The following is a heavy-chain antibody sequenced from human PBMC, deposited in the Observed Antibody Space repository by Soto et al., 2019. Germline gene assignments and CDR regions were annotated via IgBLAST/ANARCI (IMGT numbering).Heavy chain of an antibody. Sequence: EVQLVESGGGLVQPGRSLRLSCAASGFAFADYAMHWVRQAPGKGLEWVSGISWNSGSIGYADSVKGRFTISRDNAKNSLYLQMNSLRAEDTALYYCAKDNYDILTGYYDYWGQGTLVTVSS. D-gene: IGHD3-9*01. CDR2: ISWNSGSI. CDR3: AKDNYDILTGYYDY. J-gene: IGHJ4*02. CDR1: GFAFADYA. V-gene: IGHV3-9*01.